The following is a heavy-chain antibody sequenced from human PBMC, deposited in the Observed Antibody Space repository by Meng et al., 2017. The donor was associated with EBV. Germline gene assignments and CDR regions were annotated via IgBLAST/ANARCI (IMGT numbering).Heavy chain of an antibody. Sequence: QGQLVQFEAEVKQPESSVKVSCNASGGILRSFAISWVRQAPGQGLEWMGGIIPLFHTTNYAQKFQGRLHIIADESSATTYMELSSLRSEDTAIYYCASAEHYGDYVFEYWGQGTLVTVSS. D-gene: IGHD4-17*01. J-gene: IGHJ4*02. V-gene: IGHV1-69*12. CDR2: IIPLFHTT. CDR1: GGILRSFA. CDR3: ASAEHYGDYVFEY.